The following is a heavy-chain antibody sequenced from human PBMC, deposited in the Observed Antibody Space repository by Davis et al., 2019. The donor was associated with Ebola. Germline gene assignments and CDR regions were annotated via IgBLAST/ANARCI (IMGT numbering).Heavy chain of an antibody. D-gene: IGHD6-19*01. J-gene: IGHJ4*02. CDR3: VRTAVAGFPYSYYFDY. CDR2: IYYSGST. V-gene: IGHV4-59*08. Sequence: MPSETLSLTCTISGGSISTDYWGWIRQSPGKGLEWIGHIYYSGSTNYNPSLKSRVTVSVDTSKNQFSLNLSAVTAADTAVYYCVRTAVAGFPYSYYFDYWGPGTLVTASS. CDR1: GGSISTDY.